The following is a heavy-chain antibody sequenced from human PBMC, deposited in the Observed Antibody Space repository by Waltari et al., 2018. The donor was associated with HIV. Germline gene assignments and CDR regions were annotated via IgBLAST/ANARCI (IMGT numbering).Heavy chain of an antibody. V-gene: IGHV4-34*01. Sequence: VQLTQWGPGLLRPRRPLSVISLALGRSLIGYYGTGFRRFPGKGLGWIGKSAQSGRTNINPSLRRRVTISLDTSRSHFALRMSPVSAADTAMYFCARGPRLRVFRGVTFFSSGLDVWGRGTSVTVSS. CDR3: ARGPRLRVFRGVTFFSSGLDV. D-gene: IGHD3-3*01. CDR1: GRSLIGYY. J-gene: IGHJ6*01. CDR2: SAQSGRT.